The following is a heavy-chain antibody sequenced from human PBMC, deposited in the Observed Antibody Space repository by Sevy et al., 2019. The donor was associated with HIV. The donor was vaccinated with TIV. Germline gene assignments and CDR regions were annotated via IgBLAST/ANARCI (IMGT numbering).Heavy chain of an antibody. V-gene: IGHV3-7*01. D-gene: IGHD3-22*01. CDR2: IKQDGSEK. CDR1: RFTFSSYW. CDR3: ARVSSIYYDRGYFYAMDV. J-gene: IGHJ6*02. Sequence: GGSLRLSCAASRFTFSSYWMSWVRQAPGKGLEWVANIKQDGSEKYHLYSMKGRFTITRDNAKNSLYLQMNSLRAEDSSVYFCARVSSIYYDRGYFYAMDVWGQGTTVTVSS.